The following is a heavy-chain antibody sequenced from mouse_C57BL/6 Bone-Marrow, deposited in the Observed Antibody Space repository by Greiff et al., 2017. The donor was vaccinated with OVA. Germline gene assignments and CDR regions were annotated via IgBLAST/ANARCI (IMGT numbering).Heavy chain of an antibody. D-gene: IGHD2-3*01. J-gene: IGHJ3*01. CDR2: IRNKANGYTT. CDR1: GFTFTDYY. V-gene: IGHV7-3*01. CDR3: ARSDDGYYSLGFAY. Sequence: EVMLVESGGGLVQPGGSLSLSCAASGFTFTDYYMSWVRQPPGKALEWLGFIRNKANGYTTEYSASVQGRFTISRDNSQSILYLQMNALRAEDSATYYCARSDDGYYSLGFAYWGQGTLVTVSA.